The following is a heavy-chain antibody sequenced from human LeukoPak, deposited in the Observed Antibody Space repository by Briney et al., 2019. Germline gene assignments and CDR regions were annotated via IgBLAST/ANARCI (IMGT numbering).Heavy chain of an antibody. CDR3: AKDRGSYYAEYFQH. CDR2: ISSSSSTI. J-gene: IGHJ1*01. V-gene: IGHV3-48*01. Sequence: GGSLRLSCAASGFTFSSYSMNWVRQAPGKGLEWVSYISSSSSTIYYADSVKGRFTISRDNSKNTLYLQMNSLRAEDTAVYYCAKDRGSYYAEYFQHWGQGTLVTVSS. CDR1: GFTFSSYS. D-gene: IGHD1-26*01.